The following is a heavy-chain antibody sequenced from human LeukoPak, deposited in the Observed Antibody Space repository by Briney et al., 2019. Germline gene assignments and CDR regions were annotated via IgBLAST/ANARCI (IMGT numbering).Heavy chain of an antibody. Sequence: PSETLSLTCTVSGGSINSYYWSWIRQPPGEGLEWIGYNYYSGSTNYNPSLKSRVTISVDTSNNKFSLKLTSLTAADTAVYYCVRHLSAGRPAFDIWGQGTMVTVSS. J-gene: IGHJ3*02. CDR1: GGSINSYY. CDR2: NYYSGST. V-gene: IGHV4-59*08. D-gene: IGHD2-15*01. CDR3: VRHLSAGRPAFDI.